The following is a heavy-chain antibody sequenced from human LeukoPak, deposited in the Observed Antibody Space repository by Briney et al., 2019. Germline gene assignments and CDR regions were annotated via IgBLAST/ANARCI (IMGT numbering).Heavy chain of an antibody. CDR1: GFAFGSEA. D-gene: IGHD1-26*01. V-gene: IGHV3-23*01. J-gene: IGHJ4*02. Sequence: GGSLRLSCAVSGFAFGSEAMSWVRQSPARGLEWVASISPGGGTTYYADYVRGRFTISRDNSKNTLYLQMNSLRAEDTAVYYCARVVYSGNYHVGESDYWGQGTLVTVSS. CDR2: ISPGGGTT. CDR3: ARVVYSGNYHVGESDY.